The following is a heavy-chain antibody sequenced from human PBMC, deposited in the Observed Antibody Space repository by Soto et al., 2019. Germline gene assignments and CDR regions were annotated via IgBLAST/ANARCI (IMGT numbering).Heavy chain of an antibody. CDR2: ISSRRKI. Sequence: LRLSFAVSWFSVSTYRINWVRQSPGKGLEWVSSISSRRKIYYGDSVKGRFTISRQNAKNSMFLQMNSLRAEDTDVYYCARGLLDYSNYPWGQGPMIPVSS. CDR1: WFSVSTYR. CDR3: ARGLLDYSNYP. D-gene: IGHD4-4*01. J-gene: IGHJ5*02. V-gene: IGHV3-21*01.